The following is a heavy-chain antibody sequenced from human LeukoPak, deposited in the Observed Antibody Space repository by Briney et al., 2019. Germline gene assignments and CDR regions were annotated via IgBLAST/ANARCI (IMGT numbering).Heavy chain of an antibody. CDR3: WTWPSYYYDSSGYYYGCVDY. D-gene: IGHD3-22*01. V-gene: IGHV4-4*07. CDR1: GGSISSYY. Sequence: SETLSLTCTVSGGSISSYYWSWIRQPAGKGLEWIGRIYTSGSTNYNPSLKSRVTMSVDTSKNQFSLKLSSVTAADTAVYYCWTWPSYYYDSSGYYYGCVDYWGQGTLVTVSS. J-gene: IGHJ4*02. CDR2: IYTSGST.